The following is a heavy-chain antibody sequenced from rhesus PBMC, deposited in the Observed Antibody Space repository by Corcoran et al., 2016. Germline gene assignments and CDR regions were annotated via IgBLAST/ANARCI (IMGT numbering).Heavy chain of an antibody. CDR2: IYGSGSSA. Sequence: QLQLQESGPGLVKPSETLSLSCAVAGGLINNRYWSWIRRAPGEGLEWIGYIYGSGSSAKYHPSLESRGTLAVDTSKNQLSLRLSSVTAADTALYYCAKEEDYGNRGHRFDVWGPGVLITVSS. D-gene: IGHD4-35*01. V-gene: IGHV4-169*01. CDR1: GGLINNRY. J-gene: IGHJ5-1*01. CDR3: AKEEDYGNRGHRFDV.